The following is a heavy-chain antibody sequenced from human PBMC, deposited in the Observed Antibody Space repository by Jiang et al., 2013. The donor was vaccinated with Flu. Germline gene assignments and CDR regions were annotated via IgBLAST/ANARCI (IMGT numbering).Heavy chain of an antibody. CDR2: IYYSGST. V-gene: IGHV4-39*01. D-gene: IGHD6-13*01. CDR1: GGSISSSSYY. Sequence: GSGLVKPSETLSLTCTVSGGSISSSSYYWGWIRQPPGKGLEWIGSIYYSGSTYYNPSLKSRVTISVDTSKNQFSLKLSSVTAADTAVYYCARQGGRLAAAGIDYWGQGTLVTVSS. CDR3: ARQGGRLAAAGIDY. J-gene: IGHJ4*02.